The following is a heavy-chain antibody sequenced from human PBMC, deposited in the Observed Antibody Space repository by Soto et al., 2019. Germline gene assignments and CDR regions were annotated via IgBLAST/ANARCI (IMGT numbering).Heavy chain of an antibody. CDR2: INHSGST. CDR1: GGSCSGYY. V-gene: IGHV4-34*01. Sequence: PSETLSLTCAVYGGSCSGYYLSWIRQPPGKGLEWSGEINHSGSTNYNPSLKSRVTISVDTSKNRISLKMTSVTAADTAVYYWARHVHNQGFEYYFGSWGQRTLGTVSS. D-gene: IGHD1-1*01. CDR3: ARHVHNQGFEYYFGS. J-gene: IGHJ4*01.